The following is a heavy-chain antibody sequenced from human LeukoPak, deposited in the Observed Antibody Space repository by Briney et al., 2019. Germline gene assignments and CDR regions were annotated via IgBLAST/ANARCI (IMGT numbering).Heavy chain of an antibody. CDR2: ISGSGGST. CDR3: AKLGSGWSKGAYHYYGMDV. V-gene: IGHV3-23*01. CDR1: GFTFSSYA. D-gene: IGHD6-19*01. Sequence: PGGSLRLSCAASGFTFSSYAMSWVRQAPGKGLEWVSAISGSGGSTYYADSVKGRFTISRDNSKNTLYLQMNSLRAEDTAVYYRAKLGSGWSKGAYHYYGMDVWGQGTTVTVSS. J-gene: IGHJ6*02.